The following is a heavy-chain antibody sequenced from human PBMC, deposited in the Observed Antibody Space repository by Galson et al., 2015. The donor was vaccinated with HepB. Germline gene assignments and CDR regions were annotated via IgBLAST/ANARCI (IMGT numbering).Heavy chain of an antibody. Sequence: SLRLSCAASGFTFSSYAMHWVRQAPGKGLDWVAVIWYDGSNKYYADSVKGRFTISRDNSKNTLYLQMNSLRAEDTAVYYCARDHAVVVVAATGGDAFDIWGQGTMVTVSS. J-gene: IGHJ3*02. D-gene: IGHD2-15*01. CDR1: GFTFSSYA. CDR3: ARDHAVVVVAATGGDAFDI. V-gene: IGHV3-33*08. CDR2: IWYDGSNK.